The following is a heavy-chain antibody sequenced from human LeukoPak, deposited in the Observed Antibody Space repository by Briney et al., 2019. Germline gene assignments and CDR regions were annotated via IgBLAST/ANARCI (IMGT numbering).Heavy chain of an antibody. CDR1: GGSSSGYY. Sequence: SETLSLTCAVYGGSSSGYYWSWIRQPPGKGLEWIGEINHSGSTNYNPSLKSRVTISVDTSKNQFSLKLSSVTAADTAVYYCARGDYDILTGYYQTAVDPWGQGTLVTVSS. CDR2: INHSGST. D-gene: IGHD3-9*01. J-gene: IGHJ5*02. CDR3: ARGDYDILTGYYQTAVDP. V-gene: IGHV4-34*01.